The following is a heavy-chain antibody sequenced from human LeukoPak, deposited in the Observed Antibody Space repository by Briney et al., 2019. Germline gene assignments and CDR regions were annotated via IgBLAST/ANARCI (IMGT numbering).Heavy chain of an antibody. CDR3: ARDFSSGYYYVHFDY. D-gene: IGHD3-22*01. CDR2: INPSGGST. CDR1: GYTFTSYY. V-gene: IGHV1-46*01. J-gene: IGHJ4*02. Sequence: ASVKVSCKASGYTFTSYYMHWVRQAPGQGLEWMGIINPSGGSTSYAQKFQGRVTMTRDTSTSTVYMELSSLRSEDTAVYYCARDFSSGYYYVHFDYWGQGTLVTVSS.